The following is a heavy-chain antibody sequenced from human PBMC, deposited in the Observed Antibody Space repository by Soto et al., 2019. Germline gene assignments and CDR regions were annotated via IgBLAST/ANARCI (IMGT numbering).Heavy chain of an antibody. V-gene: IGHV1-3*01. CDR2: INAGHGNT. Sequence: ASVKVSCKASGYRFSSYVMPWVRQAPGDGLEWMGWINAGHGNTYYSQKFQCRVSITRDTYASIAYMELSSLRSEDTAVYYFAREGYYSITSSFDYWAKGALVTVSS. CDR1: GYRFSSYV. J-gene: IGHJ4*02. CDR3: AREGYYSITSSFDY. D-gene: IGHD2-2*01.